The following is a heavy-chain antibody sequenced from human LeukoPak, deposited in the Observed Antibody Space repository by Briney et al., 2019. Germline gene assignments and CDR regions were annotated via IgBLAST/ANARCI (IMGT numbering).Heavy chain of an antibody. V-gene: IGHV3-30-3*01. Sequence: GRSLRLSCAASGFTFSSYAMHWVRQAPGKGLEWVAVISYDGSNKYYADSVKGRFTISRDNSKNTLYLQMNSLRAEDTAVYYCAREPASRLDFDHWGQGTLVTVSS. J-gene: IGHJ4*02. CDR2: ISYDGSNK. CDR3: AREPASRLDFDH. CDR1: GFTFSSYA. D-gene: IGHD5-12*01.